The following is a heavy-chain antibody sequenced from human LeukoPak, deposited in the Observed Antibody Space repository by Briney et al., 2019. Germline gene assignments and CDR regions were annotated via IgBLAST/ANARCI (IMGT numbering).Heavy chain of an antibody. CDR2: IYYSGST. V-gene: IGHV4-59*08. CDR3: ARHKTTVTTVDY. D-gene: IGHD4-17*01. Sequence: PETLSLTCTVSGGSISSYYWRWIRQPPGKGLEWIGYIYYSGSTNYNPSLKSRVTISVDTSKNQFSLKLSSVTAADTAVYYCARHKTTVTTVDYWGQGTQVTASS. J-gene: IGHJ4*02. CDR1: GGSISSYY.